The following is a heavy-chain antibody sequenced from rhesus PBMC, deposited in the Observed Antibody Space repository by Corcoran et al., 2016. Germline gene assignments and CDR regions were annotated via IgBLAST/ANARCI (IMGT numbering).Heavy chain of an antibody. D-gene: IGHD6-25*01. J-gene: IGHJ4*01. CDR3: TTGGLH. V-gene: IGHV3-119*01. CDR2: ISSEGSST. CDR1: GFTCRSDW. Sequence: EVQLVESGGGLVQPGGVLRLSCAASGFTCRSDWMSWVRQAPGKGLEWVSRISSEGSSTSYEDSVKGRFTISRENAKNSLYLQMNSLRAEDTAVYYCTTGGLHWGQGVLVTVSS.